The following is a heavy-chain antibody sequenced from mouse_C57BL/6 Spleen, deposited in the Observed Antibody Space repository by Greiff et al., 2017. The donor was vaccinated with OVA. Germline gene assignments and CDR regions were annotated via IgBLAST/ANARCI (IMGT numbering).Heavy chain of an antibody. D-gene: IGHD2-1*01. CDR3: ARRGGNPYYFDY. CDR2: IDPSDSET. CDR1: GYTFTSYW. Sequence: QVQLQQPGAELVRPGSSVKLSCKASGYTFTSYWMHWVKQRPIQGLEWIGNIDPSDSETHYNQKFKDKATLTVDKSSSTAYMKLSSLTSEDSAVYYCARRGGNPYYFDYWGQGTTLTVSS. J-gene: IGHJ2*01. V-gene: IGHV1-52*01.